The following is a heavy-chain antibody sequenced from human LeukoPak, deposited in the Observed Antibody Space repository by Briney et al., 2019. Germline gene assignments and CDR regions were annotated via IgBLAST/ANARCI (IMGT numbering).Heavy chain of an antibody. Sequence: GGSLRLSCAASGFTFSDYYMSWIRQAPGKGLEWVSYISSSSSYTNYADSVKGRFTISRDNARNSVYLQMNSLRAEDRAVYYCAGDPAARSGNYSYHGMDVWGLGTTVTVSS. D-gene: IGHD1-26*01. CDR1: GFTFSDYY. J-gene: IGHJ6*02. CDR2: ISSSSSYT. V-gene: IGHV3-11*06. CDR3: AGDPAARSGNYSYHGMDV.